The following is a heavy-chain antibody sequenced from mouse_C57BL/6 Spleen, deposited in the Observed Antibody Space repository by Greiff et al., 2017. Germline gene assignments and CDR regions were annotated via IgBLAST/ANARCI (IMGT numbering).Heavy chain of an antibody. D-gene: IGHD4-1*01. J-gene: IGHJ4*01. CDR1: CYTFTDYE. CDR2: IDPENGGT. Sequence: QVQLQQSGAELVRPGASVTLSCQASCYTFTDYEMHWLKQTPVHGLEWIGAIDPENGGTAYNQKFKGKAILTADKSSSTAYMELRSLTSEDSAVYYCTRLTPYAIDYWGHGTSVTVST. CDR3: TRLTPYAIDY. V-gene: IGHV1-15*01.